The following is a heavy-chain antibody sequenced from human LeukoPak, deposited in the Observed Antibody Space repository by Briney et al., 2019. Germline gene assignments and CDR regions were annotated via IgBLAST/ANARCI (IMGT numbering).Heavy chain of an antibody. CDR3: ARESDQHRIQLWLRYYYYMDV. CDR2: INPNSGGT. J-gene: IGHJ6*03. CDR1: GYTFTGYY. Sequence: ASVKVSCKASGYTFTGYYMHWVRQAPGQGLEWMGWINPNSGGTNYAQKFQGRVTMTRDTSISTAYMELSRLRSDDTAVYYCARESDQHRIQLWLRYYYYMDVWGKGTTVTVSS. D-gene: IGHD5-18*01. V-gene: IGHV1-2*02.